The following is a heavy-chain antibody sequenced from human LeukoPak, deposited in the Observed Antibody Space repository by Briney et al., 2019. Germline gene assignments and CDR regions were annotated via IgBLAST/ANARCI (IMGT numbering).Heavy chain of an antibody. J-gene: IGHJ4*02. CDR2: IYYSGST. V-gene: IGHV4-59*01. D-gene: IGHD3-16*02. Sequence: SETLSLTCPVSGGSISSYYWSWIRQPPDKGLEWIGYIYYSGSTNYNPSLKSRVTISVDTSKNQFSLKLNSVTAADTAVYYCARESVWGSYRFYYFDYWGQGTLVTVSS. CDR1: GGSISSYY. CDR3: ARESVWGSYRFYYFDY.